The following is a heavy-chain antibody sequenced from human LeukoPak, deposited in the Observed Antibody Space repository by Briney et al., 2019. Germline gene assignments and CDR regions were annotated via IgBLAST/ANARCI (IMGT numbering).Heavy chain of an antibody. Sequence: PGGSLRLSCAASGFTFRSYAMSWVRQAPEKGLEWVSGIDDSGDNTYSADSVKGRFTISRDNSKNTLYLQMNSLRAEDTAVYYCAYQYGPWGQGTLVTVSS. CDR1: GFTFRSYA. CDR3: AYQYGP. J-gene: IGHJ5*02. D-gene: IGHD2-2*01. V-gene: IGHV3-23*01. CDR2: IDDSGDNT.